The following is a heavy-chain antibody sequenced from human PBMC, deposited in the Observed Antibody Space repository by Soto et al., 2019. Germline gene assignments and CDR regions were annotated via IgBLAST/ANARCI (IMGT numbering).Heavy chain of an antibody. V-gene: IGHV3-48*01. Sequence: EVQLVESGGGLVQPGGSLRLSCAASGFTFSSYSMNWVRQAPGKGMEWVSYISSSSSTIYYADSVKGRFTISRDNAKHSLYLQMNSLSAEDTAVYYCARHSSSWSYYYYGMDVWGQGTTVTVSS. CDR2: ISSSSSTI. J-gene: IGHJ6*02. D-gene: IGHD6-13*01. CDR1: GFTFSSYS. CDR3: ARHSSSWSYYYYGMDV.